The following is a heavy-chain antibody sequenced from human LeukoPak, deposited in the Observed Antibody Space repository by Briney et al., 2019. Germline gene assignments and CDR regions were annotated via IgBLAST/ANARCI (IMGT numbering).Heavy chain of an antibody. CDR2: IYWDDDK. CDR3: ARRLTSTAAFDF. Sequence: SGPTLVKPTQTLTLTCTFSGFSLTTSGVNVGWIRQPPGKGLEWLALIYWDDDKRYSPSLKSRLTITKDTSKSQVVLAMTNMDPVDTATYYCARRLTSTAAFDFWGQGTLVTVSS. D-gene: IGHD2-2*01. J-gene: IGHJ4*02. V-gene: IGHV2-5*02. CDR1: GFSLTTSGVN.